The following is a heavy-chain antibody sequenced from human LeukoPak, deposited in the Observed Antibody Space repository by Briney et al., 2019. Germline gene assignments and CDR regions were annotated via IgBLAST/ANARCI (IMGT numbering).Heavy chain of an antibody. CDR1: GGSISSYY. Sequence: SETLSLTCTVSGGSISSYYWSWIRQPPGKGLEWIGYIYYSGSTNYNPSLKSRVTISVDTSKDQFPLRLSAVTAAATPVYYCPHHREGPGRPPDHRYHYHLGMHLWPQGTTLPVSS. CDR3: PHHREGPGRPPDHRYHYHLGMHL. J-gene: IGHJ6*02. V-gene: IGHV4-59*01. D-gene: IGHD3-10*01. CDR2: IYYSGST.